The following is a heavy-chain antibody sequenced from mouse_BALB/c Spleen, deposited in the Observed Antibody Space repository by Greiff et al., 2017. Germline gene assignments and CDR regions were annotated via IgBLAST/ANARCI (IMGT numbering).Heavy chain of an antibody. CDR2: IRSKSNNYAT. CDR1: GFTFNTYA. CDR3: VRQGLDY. J-gene: IGHJ2*01. V-gene: IGHV10-1*02. Sequence: EVMLVESGGGLVQPKGSLKLSCAASGFTFNTYAMNWVRQAPGKGLEWVARIRSKSNNYATYYADSVKDRFTISRDDSQSMLYLQMNNLKTEDTAMYYCVRQGLDYWGQGTTLTVSS.